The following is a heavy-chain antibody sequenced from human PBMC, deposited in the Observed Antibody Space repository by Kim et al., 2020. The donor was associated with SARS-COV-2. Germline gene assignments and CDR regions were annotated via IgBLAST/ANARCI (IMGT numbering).Heavy chain of an antibody. J-gene: IGHJ4*02. D-gene: IGHD1-7*01. CDR1: GFTFSSYG. V-gene: IGHV3-30*03. CDR2: ISYDGSNK. CDR3: AGARGGTTDFDY. Sequence: GGSLRLSCAASGFTFSSYGMHWVRQAPGKGLEWVAVISYDGSNKYYADSVKGRFTISRDNSKNTLYLQMNSLRAEDTAVYYCAGARGGTTDFDYWGQGTLVTVSS.